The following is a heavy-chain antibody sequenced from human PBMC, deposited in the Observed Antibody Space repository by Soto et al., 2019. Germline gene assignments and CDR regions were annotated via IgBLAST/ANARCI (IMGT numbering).Heavy chain of an antibody. Sequence: GVLTLSCAASGLACSSYWMAGVRQAQGKGVEWVANIKQDESEKYYVDSVQGRFTVSRDNAKNSLYLQMNSLRAEDTAVYYGARILAYSYALDFWGQGTLVTVS. V-gene: IGHV3-7*01. CDR3: ARILAYSYALDF. J-gene: IGHJ4*02. CDR2: IKQDESEK. D-gene: IGHD5-18*01. CDR1: GLACSSYW.